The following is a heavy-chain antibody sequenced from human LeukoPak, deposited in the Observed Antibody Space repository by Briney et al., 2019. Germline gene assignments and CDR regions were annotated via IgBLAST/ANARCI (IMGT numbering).Heavy chain of an antibody. CDR3: AREGYSYGGLDAFDI. V-gene: IGHV3-23*01. CDR1: GFTFSSYA. D-gene: IGHD5-18*01. Sequence: GGSLRLSCAASGFTFSSYAMSWVRQAPGKGLEWVSAISGSGGSTYYADSVKGRFTISRDNAKNSLYLQMNSLRAEDTAVYYCAREGYSYGGLDAFDIWGQGTMVTVSS. CDR2: ISGSGGST. J-gene: IGHJ3*02.